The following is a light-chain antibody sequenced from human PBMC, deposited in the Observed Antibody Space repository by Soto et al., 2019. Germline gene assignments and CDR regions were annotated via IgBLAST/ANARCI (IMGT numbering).Light chain of an antibody. CDR1: QSVSNSN. CDR2: GAS. J-gene: IGKJ3*01. CDR3: QQYGSSPPFT. Sequence: EIVLTQSPGTLSLSPGERATLSCRASQSVSNSNLAWYQQKPGQAPRLLIYGASNRATGIPDRFSGSGSGTDFTLTISRLEPEDFAVYYCQQYGSSPPFTFGPGTKVDIK. V-gene: IGKV3-20*01.